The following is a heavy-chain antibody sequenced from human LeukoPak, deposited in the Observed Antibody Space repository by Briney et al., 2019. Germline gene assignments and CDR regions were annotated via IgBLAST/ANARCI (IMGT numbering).Heavy chain of an antibody. CDR3: AKKGGIPVAGQLDY. V-gene: IGHV3-9*01. CDR1: GFTFDDYA. J-gene: IGHJ4*02. CDR2: ISWNSGTT. Sequence: PGGSLRLSCAASGFTFDDYAMHWVRQAPGKGLEWVSGISWNSGTTGYADPVSGRFTISRDNAKNSLYLQMNSLRAEDTALYYCAKKGGIPVAGQLDYWGQGTLVTVSS. D-gene: IGHD6-19*01.